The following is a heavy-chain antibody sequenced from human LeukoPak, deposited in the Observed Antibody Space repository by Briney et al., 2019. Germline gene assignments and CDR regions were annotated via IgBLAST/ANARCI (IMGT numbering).Heavy chain of an antibody. CDR3: ARKANCYDSSGQFDY. J-gene: IGHJ4*02. CDR2: IYYSGST. V-gene: IGHV4-59*01. CDR1: GGSISSYY. D-gene: IGHD3-22*01. Sequence: PSETLSLTCTVSGGSISSYYWSWIRQPPGKGLEWIGYIYYSGSTNYNPSLKSRVTISVDTSKNQFSLKLSSVTAADTAVYYCARKANCYDSSGQFDYWGQGTLVTVSS.